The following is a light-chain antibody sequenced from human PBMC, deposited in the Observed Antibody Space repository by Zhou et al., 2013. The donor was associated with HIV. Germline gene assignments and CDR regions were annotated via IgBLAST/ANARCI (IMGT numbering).Light chain of an antibody. J-gene: IGKJ2*01. V-gene: IGKV1-8*01. CDR3: QQANSFPQT. CDR2: AAS. CDR1: QGISSY. Sequence: AIRMTQSPSSFSASTGDRVTITCRASQGISSYLAWYQQKPGKAPKLLIYAASTLQSGVPSRFSGSGSGTDFTLTISCLQSEDFATYYCQQANSFPQTFGQGTKLEIK.